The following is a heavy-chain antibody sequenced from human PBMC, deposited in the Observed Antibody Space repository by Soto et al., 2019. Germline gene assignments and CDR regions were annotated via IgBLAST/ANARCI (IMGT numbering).Heavy chain of an antibody. J-gene: IGHJ4*02. Sequence: GGSLILSCSGSGFTLSNYEMGWVRQAPGKGLEWVSSVSPDGSAVLYADSVKGRFTISRDNAKSSLYLRMNSLRAEDTAVYYWASLWGRKIWLPHPRGQRNMVTVSS. D-gene: IGHD3-16*01. V-gene: IGHV3-48*03. CDR2: VSPDGSAV. CDR3: ASLWGRKIWLPHP. CDR1: GFTLSNYE.